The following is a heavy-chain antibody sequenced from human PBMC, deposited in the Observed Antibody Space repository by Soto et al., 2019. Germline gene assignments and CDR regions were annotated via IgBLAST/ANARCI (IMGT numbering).Heavy chain of an antibody. CDR2: ISAHNGNT. CDR3: ARGGYGDY. Sequence: QVHLVQSGAEVKKPGASVKVSCKASGYTFTSYGITWVRQAPGQGLEWMGWISAHNGNTDYAQKLQGRVIVTRDTSTSAAYMELRRLISDDTAVYYCARGGYGDYWGQGALVTVS. V-gene: IGHV1-18*01. D-gene: IGHD1-1*01. CDR1: GYTFTSYG. J-gene: IGHJ4*02.